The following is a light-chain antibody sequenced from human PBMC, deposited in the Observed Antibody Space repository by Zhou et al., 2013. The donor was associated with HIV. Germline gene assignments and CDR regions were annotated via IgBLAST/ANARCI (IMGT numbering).Light chain of an antibody. CDR2: AAS. Sequence: DIQMTQSPSSLSASVGARVTISCRASQSISTYVNWYQQKPGKAPKLLVFAASFLQTGVPSKFSGSGSGTDFTLTIDSLQPEDFATYYCQQTHSIPLTFGGGTKVETK. CDR3: QQTHSIPLT. V-gene: IGKV1-39*01. CDR1: QSISTY. J-gene: IGKJ4*01.